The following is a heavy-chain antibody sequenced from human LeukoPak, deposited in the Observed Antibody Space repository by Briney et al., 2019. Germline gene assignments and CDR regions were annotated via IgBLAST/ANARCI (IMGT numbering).Heavy chain of an antibody. Sequence: ASVKVSCKASGYTLTGYYMHWVRQAPGQGLEWMGWINPNSGGTNYAQKFQGRVTMTRDTSISTAYMELSRLRSDDTAVYYCARDLVGGGYFDVWGKGTTVTISS. CDR1: GYTLTGYY. CDR3: ARDLVGGGYFDV. CDR2: INPNSGGT. D-gene: IGHD2-21*01. V-gene: IGHV1-2*02. J-gene: IGHJ6*03.